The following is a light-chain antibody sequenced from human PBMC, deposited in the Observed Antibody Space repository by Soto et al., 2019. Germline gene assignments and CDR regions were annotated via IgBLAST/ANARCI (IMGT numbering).Light chain of an antibody. Sequence: DIQMTQSPSSLSASVGDRVTITCRASQSISSYLNWYQQKRGKAPKLLIYAASSLQSGVPSRFSGSGSWTDFTLTISSLPPEDFATYYCQQSYSTLWTFGQGTKVDIK. V-gene: IGKV1-39*01. CDR2: AAS. CDR1: QSISSY. CDR3: QQSYSTLWT. J-gene: IGKJ1*01.